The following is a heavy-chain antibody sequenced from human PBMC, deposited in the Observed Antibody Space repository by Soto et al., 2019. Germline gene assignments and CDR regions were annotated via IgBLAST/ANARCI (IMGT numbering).Heavy chain of an antibody. V-gene: IGHV1-2*04. D-gene: IGHD1-1*01. J-gene: IGHJ5*02. CDR2: IDPNSGAT. CDR3: ARGGGTIFAPLP. CDR1: GYTVTGYY. Sequence: ASVKVSCKAFGYTVTGYYIHCVRQAPGQGLEWMAYIDPNSGATKYAQKFQGLVTLTRDTSIRTAYMELTSLRSDDTAVYYCARGGGTIFAPLPWGQGTLVTVSS.